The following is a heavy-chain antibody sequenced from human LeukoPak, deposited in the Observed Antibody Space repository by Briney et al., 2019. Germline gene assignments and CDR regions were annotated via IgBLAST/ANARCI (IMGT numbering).Heavy chain of an antibody. Sequence: SETLSLTCTVSGYSISSSSYYWGWIRQPPGKGLEWIGSIYYSGSTYYNPSLKSRVTISVDTSKNQFSLKLSSVTAADTAVYYCARAYYYDSSGYYGYYFDYWGQGTLVTVSS. D-gene: IGHD3-22*01. CDR1: GYSISSSSYY. V-gene: IGHV4-39*07. CDR3: ARAYYYDSSGYYGYYFDY. CDR2: IYYSGST. J-gene: IGHJ4*02.